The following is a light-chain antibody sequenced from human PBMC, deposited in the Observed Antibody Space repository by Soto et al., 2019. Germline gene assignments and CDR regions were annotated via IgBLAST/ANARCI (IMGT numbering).Light chain of an antibody. CDR3: HQYGTLPYA. J-gene: IGKJ2*01. Sequence: IALTQSPGTPSLSPGERATLSCRASQRVSSNYVAWYQHKPGQAPRLLIHSASIRATVIPDRFSGSGSGTDFTLTISRLEPEDFAVYYCHQYGTLPYAFGQGTKLQIK. V-gene: IGKV3-20*01. CDR1: QRVSSNY. CDR2: SAS.